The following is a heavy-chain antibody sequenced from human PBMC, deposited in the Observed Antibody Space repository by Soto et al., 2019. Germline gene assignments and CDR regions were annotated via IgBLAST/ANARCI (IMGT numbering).Heavy chain of an antibody. V-gene: IGHV5-51*07. Sequence: PGESLKISCKGSGYSFTKYWIGWVHQMPGKGLDWMGIIYPGDSDTKYSPSFQGQVTISADRSINTAYLQWSSLKASDTALYFCARAYFYGSGKIPDAFDLWCQGTMVTVSS. CDR2: IYPGDSDT. D-gene: IGHD3-10*01. CDR1: GYSFTKYW. CDR3: ARAYFYGSGKIPDAFDL. J-gene: IGHJ3*01.